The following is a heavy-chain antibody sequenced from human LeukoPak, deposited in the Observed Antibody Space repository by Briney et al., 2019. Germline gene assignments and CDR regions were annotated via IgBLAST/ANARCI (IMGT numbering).Heavy chain of an antibody. CDR1: GYTFTNYA. Sequence: WASVTVSCTASGYTFTNYAVNWLRQAPGQRLEWMGWINAGNGDTKFSQNYQARVTITRDASASTAYMELSSLTSEDTAVYFCARSLLGAQRREYYFDSWGQGTLVTVSS. CDR3: ARSLLGAQRREYYFDS. D-gene: IGHD3-16*01. V-gene: IGHV1-3*01. CDR2: INAGNGDT. J-gene: IGHJ4*02.